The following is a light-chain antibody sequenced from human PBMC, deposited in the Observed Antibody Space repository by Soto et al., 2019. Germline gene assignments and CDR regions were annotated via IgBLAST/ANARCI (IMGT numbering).Light chain of an antibody. J-gene: IGLJ3*02. CDR2: EVN. Sequence: QSALTQPASVSGSPGQSITISCTGTNSDVGGYDRVSWYQQYPGKAPTLMIYEVNKRPSGVSNRFSGSKSGNTASLTISGLQAEDEADYYCCSSVGGPIWVFGGGTKLTVL. CDR3: CSSVGGPIWV. V-gene: IGLV2-23*02. CDR1: NSDVGGYDR.